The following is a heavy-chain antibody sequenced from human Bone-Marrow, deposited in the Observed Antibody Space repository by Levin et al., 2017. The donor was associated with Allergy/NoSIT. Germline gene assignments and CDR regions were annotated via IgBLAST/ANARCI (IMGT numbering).Heavy chain of an antibody. CDR1: GASISSYY. D-gene: IGHD1-26*01. J-gene: IGHJ6*02. V-gene: IGHV4-59*01. CDR3: ARDRVIVGSTNYYYGMDV. Sequence: PSETLSLTCTVSGASISSYYWSWIRQPPGKGLEWIGYIYYTGSTNYNPSLESRVTISVDTSKNQFSLKLNSVTAADTAVYYCARDRVIVGSTNYYYGMDVWGQGTTVTVSS. CDR2: IYYTGST.